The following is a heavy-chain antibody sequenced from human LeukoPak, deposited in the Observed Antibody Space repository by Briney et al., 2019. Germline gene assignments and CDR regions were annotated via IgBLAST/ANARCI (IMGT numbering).Heavy chain of an antibody. CDR2: IYYSGST. Sequence: SSETLSLTCTVSGGSISSYYWSWIRQPPGKGLEWIGYIYYSGSTNYSPSLKSRVTISVDTSKNQFSLKLSSVTAADTAVYYCARFGGYSYGFFDYWGQGTLVTVSS. J-gene: IGHJ4*02. V-gene: IGHV4-59*01. D-gene: IGHD5-18*01. CDR3: ARFGGYSYGFFDY. CDR1: GGSISSYY.